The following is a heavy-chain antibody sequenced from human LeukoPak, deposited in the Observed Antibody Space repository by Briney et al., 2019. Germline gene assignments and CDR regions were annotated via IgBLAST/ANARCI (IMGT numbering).Heavy chain of an antibody. CDR2: ISDGGGST. Sequence: GGSLRLSCAASRFTFSDHYMTWVRQAPGKGLEWVSTISDGGGSTYYADSVKGRFTISRDNSKNTLYLQMNSLRAEDTAVYYCAKFMWSERTIIDYWAQGTLVTVSS. CDR3: AKFMWSERTIIDY. V-gene: IGHV3-23*01. CDR1: RFTFSDHY. J-gene: IGHJ4*02. D-gene: IGHD5-12*01.